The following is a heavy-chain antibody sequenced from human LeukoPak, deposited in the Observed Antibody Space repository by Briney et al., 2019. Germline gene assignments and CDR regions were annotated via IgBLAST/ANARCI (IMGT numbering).Heavy chain of an antibody. CDR3: AHSRGYNSSWYGVLGWFDP. CDR2: IYWNDDK. J-gene: IGHJ5*02. Sequence: TLSLTCAVSGGSISSGGYSWSWIRQPPGKGLEWLALIYWNDDKRYSPSLKSRLTITKDTSKNQVVLTMTNMDPVDTATYYCAHSRGYNSSWYGVLGWFDPWGQGTLVTVSS. D-gene: IGHD6-13*01. V-gene: IGHV2-5*01. CDR1: GGSISSGGYS.